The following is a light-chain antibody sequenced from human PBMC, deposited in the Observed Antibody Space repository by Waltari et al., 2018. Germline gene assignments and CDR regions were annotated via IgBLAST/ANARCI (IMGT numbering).Light chain of an antibody. J-gene: IGLJ1*01. CDR2: EVT. Sequence: QSALTQPPSASGSPGQSVTISCTGTSSDVGAYNYVSWYQQYPDKAPKLMIYEVTKRHSGVPDRFSGSKSGNTASLTVSGLQAEDEADYYCISYAGNNKYVLGAGTKVTVL. CDR1: SSDVGAYNY. CDR3: ISYAGNNKYV. V-gene: IGLV2-8*01.